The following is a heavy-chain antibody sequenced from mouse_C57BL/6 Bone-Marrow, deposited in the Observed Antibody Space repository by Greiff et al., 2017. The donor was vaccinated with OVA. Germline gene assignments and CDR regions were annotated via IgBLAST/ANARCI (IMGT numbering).Heavy chain of an antibody. J-gene: IGHJ4*01. CDR2: IDPEDGET. V-gene: IGHV14-2*01. D-gene: IGHD1-1*01. Sequence: VQLKESGAELVKPGASVKLSCTASGFNIKDYYMHWVKQRTEQGLEWIGRIDPEDGETKYAPKFQGKATLTADTSSNTAYLQLSSLTSEDTAVYYCARSSSPYYYAMDYWGQGTSVTVSS. CDR3: ARSSSPYYYAMDY. CDR1: GFNIKDYY.